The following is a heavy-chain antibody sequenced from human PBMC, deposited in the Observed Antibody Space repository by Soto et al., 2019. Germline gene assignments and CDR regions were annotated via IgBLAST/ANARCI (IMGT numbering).Heavy chain of an antibody. CDR1: GFTFRSSP. CDR2: INGGDDRK. J-gene: IGHJ1*01. CDR3: PKGSHWGVISQKHEH. D-gene: IGHD3-16*01. Sequence: PGGSLRLSGAVSGFTFRSSPMRWVRRAPGKGLEWVSGINGGDDRKHYAESVRGRVTIIRDNSKNTLLLQTNSLRVEDTAICCCPKGSHWGVISQKHEHWGQ. V-gene: IGHV3-23*01.